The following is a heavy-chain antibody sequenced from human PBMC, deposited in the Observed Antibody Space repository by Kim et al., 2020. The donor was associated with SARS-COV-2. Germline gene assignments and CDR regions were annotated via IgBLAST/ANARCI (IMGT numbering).Heavy chain of an antibody. J-gene: IGHJ5*02. CDR1: GFTFSSYA. Sequence: GGSLRLSCAASGFTFSSYAMSWVRQAPGKGLEWVSAISGSGGSTYYADSVKGRFTISRDNSKNTLYLQMNSLRAEDTAVYYCAKGSGYYDSSGYYVAWGQGTLVTVSS. V-gene: IGHV3-23*01. CDR3: AKGSGYYDSSGYYVA. CDR2: ISGSGGST. D-gene: IGHD3-22*01.